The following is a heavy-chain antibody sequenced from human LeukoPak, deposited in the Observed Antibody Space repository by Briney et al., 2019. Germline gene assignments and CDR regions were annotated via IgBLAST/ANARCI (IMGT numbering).Heavy chain of an antibody. CDR1: GFSFSSYA. J-gene: IGHJ4*02. D-gene: IGHD2-15*01. CDR2: MSSSDDGR. CDR3: AKAPVTSCRGAFCYPFDY. Sequence: GWYLRFSCATSGFSFSSYAMSWVRHAPGKGLEWVSAMSSSDDGRYYAASVRGRFTISRDTSRSTLYLQMNSLRAVDAAVYYCAKAPVTSCRGAFCYPFDYWGQGTLVTVSS. V-gene: IGHV3-23*01.